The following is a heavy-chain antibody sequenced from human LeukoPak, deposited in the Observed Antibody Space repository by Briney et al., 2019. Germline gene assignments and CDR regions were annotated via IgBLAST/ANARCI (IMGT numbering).Heavy chain of an antibody. D-gene: IGHD1-26*01. CDR2: IGTAGAT. CDR1: GVTFSSYD. Sequence: GGSLRLTCGASGVTFSSYDMVWVRQAPGKGLEWVSIIGTAGATFYPGSVKGRFTISRENAKNSFYLQMNSLRAGDTAVYYCARGRGYYFDYWGQGTLVTVSS. J-gene: IGHJ4*02. V-gene: IGHV3-13*01. CDR3: ARGRGYYFDY.